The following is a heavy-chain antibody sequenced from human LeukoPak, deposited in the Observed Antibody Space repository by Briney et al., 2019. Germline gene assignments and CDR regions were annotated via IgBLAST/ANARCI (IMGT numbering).Heavy chain of an antibody. CDR2: ISRDGTTT. CDR3: ARDGVGASHDY. J-gene: IGHJ4*02. D-gene: IGHD1-26*01. Sequence: PGGSLRLSCAASGFTFSTYWMHWVRQTPGKGLVWVSRISRDGTTTTYADSVKGRFTISRDNAKNTLYLEMNSPRAEDTAVYFCARDGVGASHDYWGQGTLVTVSS. CDR1: GFTFSTYW. V-gene: IGHV3-74*01.